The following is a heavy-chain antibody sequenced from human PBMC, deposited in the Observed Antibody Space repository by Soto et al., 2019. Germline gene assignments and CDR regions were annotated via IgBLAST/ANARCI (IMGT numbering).Heavy chain of an antibody. Sequence: PGGSLRLSCSASGFTFSSYAMHWVRQAPGKGLEYVSAISSNGGSTYYADSVKGRFTISRDNSKNTLYLQMSSLRAEDTAVYYCVKGLRYFDWLLYDTDCYYGMDVWGQGTTVTVSS. V-gene: IGHV3-64D*06. CDR2: ISSNGGST. CDR3: VKGLRYFDWLLYDTDCYYGMDV. D-gene: IGHD3-9*01. J-gene: IGHJ6*02. CDR1: GFTFSSYA.